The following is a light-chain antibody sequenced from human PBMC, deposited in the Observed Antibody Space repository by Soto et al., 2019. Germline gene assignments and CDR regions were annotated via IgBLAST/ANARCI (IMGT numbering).Light chain of an antibody. CDR3: AAWDDSLNGDV. J-gene: IGLJ1*01. CDR2: SHN. Sequence: QSVLIQPPSASGTPGQRVTISCSGSSSNIGSNTVNWYQHLPGTAPKLLIYSHNQRPSGVPDRFSGSKSGTSASLAISGLQSEDEADYYCAAWDDSLNGDVFGTGTKLTVL. V-gene: IGLV1-44*01. CDR1: SSNIGSNT.